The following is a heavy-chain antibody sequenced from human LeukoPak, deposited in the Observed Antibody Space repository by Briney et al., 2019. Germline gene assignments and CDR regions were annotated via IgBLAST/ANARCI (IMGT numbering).Heavy chain of an antibody. V-gene: IGHV3-23*01. Sequence: GGSLRLSCIVSGFTFNNYAIDWVRQAPGKGLEWVSAISGSGGTTYYADSVKGRFAIFRDNSKNTVYLQMNSLAVEDTALYYCARGHSDYVPGNYLDYWGQGALVTVSS. D-gene: IGHD4-11*01. J-gene: IGHJ4*02. CDR1: GFTFNNYA. CDR2: ISGSGGTT. CDR3: ARGHSDYVPGNYLDY.